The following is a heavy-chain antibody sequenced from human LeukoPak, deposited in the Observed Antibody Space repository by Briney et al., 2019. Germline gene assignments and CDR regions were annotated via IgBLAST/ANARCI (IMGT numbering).Heavy chain of an antibody. CDR1: GXTFSSYA. V-gene: IGHV3-23*01. CDR2: ISGSSGGT. J-gene: IGHJ4*02. D-gene: IGHD4-11*01. Sequence: PGGSLRLSCAASGXTFSSYAMTWVRQAPGKGLEWVSVISGSSGGTYYADSVKGRFIISRDNFKNTVYLQMNSLRAEDTAVYYRAKEDDFGNHFDYWGQGTLVTVSS. CDR3: AKEDDFGNHFDY.